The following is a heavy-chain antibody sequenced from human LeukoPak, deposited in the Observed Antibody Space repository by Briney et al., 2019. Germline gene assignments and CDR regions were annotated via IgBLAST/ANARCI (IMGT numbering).Heavy chain of an antibody. Sequence: SQTLSLTCAISGDSVSSNSAAWNWIRQSPSSGLEWLGRTYYRSKWYIDYAESLRSRITINPDTSKNQFSLQLNSVTPEDTAVYYCARDPATTPDDAFDIWGQGTMVTVSS. CDR2: TYYRSKWYI. CDR3: ARDPATTPDDAFDI. V-gene: IGHV6-1*01. D-gene: IGHD2-15*01. J-gene: IGHJ3*02. CDR1: GDSVSSNSAA.